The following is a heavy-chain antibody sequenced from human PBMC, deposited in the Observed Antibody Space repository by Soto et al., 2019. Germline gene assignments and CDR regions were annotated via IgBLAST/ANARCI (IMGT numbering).Heavy chain of an antibody. CDR1: GFTFSSYS. J-gene: IGHJ6*02. V-gene: IGHV3-48*01. Sequence: EVQLVESGGGLVQPGGSLRLSCAASGFTFSSYSMNWVRQAPGKGLEWVSYISSSSSTIDYGDSVKGRLTISRDNAKNALYLQRNSLRAEDTDVYYCAMDLSFGYYGMDVWGQGPTFTVSS. CDR3: AMDLSFGYYGMDV. CDR2: ISSSSSTI. D-gene: IGHD3-16*02.